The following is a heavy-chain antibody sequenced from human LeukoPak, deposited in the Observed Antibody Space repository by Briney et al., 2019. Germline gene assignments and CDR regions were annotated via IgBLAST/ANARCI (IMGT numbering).Heavy chain of an antibody. V-gene: IGHV3-33*06. J-gene: IGHJ4*02. CDR3: AKGIYGGNPIHFDY. CDR1: GFTFSNYD. CDR2: IWYDGSNK. D-gene: IGHD4/OR15-4a*01. Sequence: GGSLRLSCAASGFTFSNYDMHWVRQAPGKGLEWVAVIWYDGSNKYYADSVKDRFTISRDNSKNTLYLQMNSLRAEDTAVYYCAKGIYGGNPIHFDYWGQGTLVTVSS.